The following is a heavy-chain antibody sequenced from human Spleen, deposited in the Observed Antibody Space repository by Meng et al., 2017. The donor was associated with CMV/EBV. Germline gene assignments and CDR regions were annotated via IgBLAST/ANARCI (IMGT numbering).Heavy chain of an antibody. CDR3: ARGALEWFL. Sequence: GSLRLSCAVYGGSFSGYYWSWIRQPPGKGLEWIGEINHSGSTNCNPSLKSRVTISVDTSKNQFSLKLSSVTAADTAVYYCARGALEWFLWGQGTLVTVSS. D-gene: IGHD3-3*01. V-gene: IGHV4-34*01. J-gene: IGHJ4*02. CDR2: INHSGST. CDR1: GGSFSGYY.